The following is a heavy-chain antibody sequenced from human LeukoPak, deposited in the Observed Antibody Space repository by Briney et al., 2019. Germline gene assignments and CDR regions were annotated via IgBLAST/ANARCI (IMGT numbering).Heavy chain of an antibody. V-gene: IGHV3-23*01. Sequence: PGGSLRLSCAASGFTFSSYEMNWVRQAPGKGLEWVSTISGGSGSTYYADSVKGRFTISRDNSKNTLHLQMNSLRADDTAAYYCAKGGTGDCSRTSCLYYFDCWGQGTLVTVSS. D-gene: IGHD2-2*01. CDR3: AKGGTGDCSRTSCLYYFDC. CDR1: GFTFSSYE. CDR2: ISGGSGST. J-gene: IGHJ4*02.